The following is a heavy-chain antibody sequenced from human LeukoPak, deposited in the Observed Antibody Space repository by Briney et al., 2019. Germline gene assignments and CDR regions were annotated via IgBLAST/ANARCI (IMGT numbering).Heavy chain of an antibody. CDR2: IYHSGST. D-gene: IGHD6-13*01. J-gene: IGHJ4*02. CDR1: GGSISSSNW. V-gene: IGHV4-4*02. CDR3: ARGLRAAAEGGIDY. Sequence: PSETLSLTCAVSGGSISSSNWWSWVRQPPGKGLEWIGEIYHSGSTNYNPSLKSRVTISVDKSKNQFSLKLSSVTAADTAVYYCARGLRAAAEGGIDYWGQGTLVTVSS.